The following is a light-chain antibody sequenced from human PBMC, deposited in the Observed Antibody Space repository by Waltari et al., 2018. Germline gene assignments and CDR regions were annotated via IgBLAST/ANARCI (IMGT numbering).Light chain of an antibody. V-gene: IGLV1-40*01. CDR2: GDN. CDR1: RSNTGAGHA. J-gene: IGLJ2*01. Sequence: QSVLTQPPSVSGAPGQRVIISCTGSRSNTGAGHAVHWYQQFPGTAPQLLICGDNNRPSGVPDRFSASKSGTSASLAITGLQAEDEADYYCQSYDSSLVVFGGGTRLTVL. CDR3: QSYDSSLVV.